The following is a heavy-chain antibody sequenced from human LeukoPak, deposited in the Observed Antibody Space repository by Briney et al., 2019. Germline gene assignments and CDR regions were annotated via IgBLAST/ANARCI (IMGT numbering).Heavy chain of an antibody. CDR3: ARLAVAYFDY. CDR2: INSSGTT. V-gene: IGHV3-66*04. Sequence: PGGSLRLSCAVSGFTVSSSYLSWVRQAPGKGLEWVSVINSSGTTYYADPVKGRFIISRDNSKNTLYLQMNSLRAEDTAVYYCARLAVAYFDYWGQGTLVTVSS. J-gene: IGHJ4*02. D-gene: IGHD6-19*01. CDR1: GFTVSSSY.